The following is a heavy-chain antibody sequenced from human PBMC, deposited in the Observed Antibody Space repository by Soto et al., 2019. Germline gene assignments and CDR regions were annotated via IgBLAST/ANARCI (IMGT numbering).Heavy chain of an antibody. CDR3: ASGLGTTLHY. Sequence: QLQLQESGSGLVKPSQTLSLTCAVSGGSISSGGYSWSWIRQPPGKGLEWIGYIYHSGSNYYNPSLKSRVTISVDRSENQFSLKLSSVTAADTGVYYCASGLGTTLHYWGQGTLGTVSS. J-gene: IGHJ4*02. CDR1: GGSISSGGYS. CDR2: IYHSGSN. V-gene: IGHV4-30-2*01. D-gene: IGHD3-16*01.